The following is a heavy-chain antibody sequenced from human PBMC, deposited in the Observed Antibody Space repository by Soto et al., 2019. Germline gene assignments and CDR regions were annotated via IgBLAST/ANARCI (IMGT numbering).Heavy chain of an antibody. Sequence: GGSLRLSCAASGFTFSSHSMNWVRQAPGKGLEWVSAIGSSSNYIYYADSVKGRFTLSRDTAKNSLYLQMSRLRVENTAVYYRGRKGYGDYGGMDVWGQGTTVTVSS. CDR1: GFTFSSHS. D-gene: IGHD4-17*01. CDR3: GRKGYGDYGGMDV. J-gene: IGHJ6*02. V-gene: IGHV3-21*01. CDR2: IGSSSNYI.